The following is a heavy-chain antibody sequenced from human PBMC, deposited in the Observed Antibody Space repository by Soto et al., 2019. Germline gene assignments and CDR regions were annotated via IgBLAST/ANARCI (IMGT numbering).Heavy chain of an antibody. J-gene: IGHJ5*02. CDR2: INSDGSST. Sequence: GGSLRLSCAASGFTFSSYWMHWVRQAPGKGLVWVSRINSDGSSTSYADSVKGRFTISRDNAKNTLYLQMNSLRAEDTAVYYCAREVELDTAIVYNWFDPWGQGTLVTVS. CDR3: AREVELDTAIVYNWFDP. CDR1: GFTFSSYW. V-gene: IGHV3-74*01. D-gene: IGHD5-18*01.